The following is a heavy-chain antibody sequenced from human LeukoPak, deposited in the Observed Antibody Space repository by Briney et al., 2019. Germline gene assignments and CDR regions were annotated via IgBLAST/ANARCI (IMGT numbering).Heavy chain of an antibody. Sequence: PGGSLRLSCAASGFTFNTYWMSWVRQAPGKGLEWVANIKDDGSENHYADSVRGRFIISRDNAKNSLFLQMNSPRAEDTAVYYCARDGRGSYSGYFDCWGQGTLVTVSS. CDR2: IKDDGSEN. J-gene: IGHJ4*02. CDR3: ARDGRGSYSGYFDC. V-gene: IGHV3-7*03. D-gene: IGHD1-26*01. CDR1: GFTFNTYW.